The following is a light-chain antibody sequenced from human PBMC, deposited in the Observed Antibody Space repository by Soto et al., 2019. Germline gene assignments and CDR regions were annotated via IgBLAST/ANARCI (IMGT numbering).Light chain of an antibody. CDR1: SSDVGAYNY. J-gene: IGLJ3*02. V-gene: IGLV2-14*03. CDR3: SSYGGASAPVL. Sequence: QSALTQPASVSGSPGQSITISCTGTSSDVGAYNYVSWYQHHPGKVPKLMIYDVSHRPSGVSNRFSGSKSGNSASLTISGRQADDEADYYCSSYGGASAPVLFGGGTKLTVL. CDR2: DVS.